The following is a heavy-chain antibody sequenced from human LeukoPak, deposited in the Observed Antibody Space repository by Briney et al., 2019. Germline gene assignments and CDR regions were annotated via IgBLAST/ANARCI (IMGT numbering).Heavy chain of an antibody. V-gene: IGHV3-33*01. CDR3: ARDNPITAFDI. CDR1: GFTFSSYG. J-gene: IGHJ3*02. D-gene: IGHD5-12*01. Sequence: GGSLRLSCAASGFTFSSYGMHWVRQAPGKGLEWVAVIWYDGSNKYYADSVKGRFTISRDNSKNTLYLQMNSLRAEDTAVYYCARDNPITAFDIWGQGTMVTVSS. CDR2: IWYDGSNK.